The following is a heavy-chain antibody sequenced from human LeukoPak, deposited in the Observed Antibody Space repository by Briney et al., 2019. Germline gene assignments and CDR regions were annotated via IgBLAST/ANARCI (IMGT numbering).Heavy chain of an antibody. CDR1: GGSFSPYY. J-gene: IGHJ4*02. CDR3: ARGGFYCGGDCYVDY. Sequence: SETLSLTCAVYGGSFSPYYWSWIRQPPGKGREWIGEINHSGSTNYNPSLKSRVTISVDTSKNQFSLRLSSVTAADTAVYYCARGGFYCGGDCYVDYWGQGTLVTVSS. V-gene: IGHV4-34*01. CDR2: INHSGST. D-gene: IGHD2-21*02.